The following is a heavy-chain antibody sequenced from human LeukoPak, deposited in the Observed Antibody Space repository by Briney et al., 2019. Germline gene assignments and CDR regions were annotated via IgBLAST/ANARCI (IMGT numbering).Heavy chain of an antibody. CDR1: GGSFSGYY. CDR3: ARVSSGWYDAFDI. D-gene: IGHD6-19*01. J-gene: IGHJ3*02. V-gene: IGHV4-34*01. CDR2: INHSGST. Sequence: NPSETLSLTCAVYGGSFSGYYWSWIRQPPGKGLEWIGEINHSGSTNYNPSLKSRVTISVDTSKNQFSLKLSSVTAADTAVYYCARVSSGWYDAFDIWGQGTMVTVSS.